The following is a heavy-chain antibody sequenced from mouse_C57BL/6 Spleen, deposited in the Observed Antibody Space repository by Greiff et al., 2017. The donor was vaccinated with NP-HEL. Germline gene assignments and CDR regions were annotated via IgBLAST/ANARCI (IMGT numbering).Heavy chain of an antibody. CDR3: AIRGEYDYDGDWYFDV. D-gene: IGHD2-4*01. Sequence: QVQLQQPGAELVKPGASVKVSCKASGYTFTGYWMHGVKQRPGQGLEGIGRIHPSDSDTNYNQKSRGKATLTVDKSSSTAYMQLSSLTSEDSAVYYCAIRGEYDYDGDWYFDVWGTGTTVTVSS. CDR2: IHPSDSDT. J-gene: IGHJ1*03. V-gene: IGHV1-74*01. CDR1: GYTFTGYW.